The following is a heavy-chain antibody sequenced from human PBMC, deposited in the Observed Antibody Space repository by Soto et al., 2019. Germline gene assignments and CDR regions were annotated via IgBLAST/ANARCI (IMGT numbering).Heavy chain of an antibody. D-gene: IGHD2-2*01. Sequence: ASVKVSCKASGYTFTNYAIHWVRQAPGQRLEWMGWINAGNGKTKYSQNFKGRVTITTDTSTSIVYMELSSLRSEDTAVYYCARLGYCISTSCAGGPYNWFDPWGQGTLVTVSS. V-gene: IGHV1-3*01. CDR3: ARLGYCISTSCAGGPYNWFDP. J-gene: IGHJ5*02. CDR1: GYTFTNYA. CDR2: INAGNGKT.